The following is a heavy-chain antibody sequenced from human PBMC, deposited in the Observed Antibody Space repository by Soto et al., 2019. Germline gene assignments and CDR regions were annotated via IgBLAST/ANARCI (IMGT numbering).Heavy chain of an antibody. CDR1: GGSINSSSYY. CDR3: RVWDGDASFYYYYGMDV. D-gene: IGHD4-17*01. J-gene: IGHJ6*02. V-gene: IGHV4-39*01. CDR2: IYYSGST. Sequence: QLQLQESGPGLVKPSETLSLTCTVSGGSINSSSYYWGWIRQPPGKGLEWIGSIYYSGSTYYNPSLKSRVTISVDTSKNQFSLKLSSVTAADTAVYYCRVWDGDASFYYYYGMDVWRQGTTVTVSS.